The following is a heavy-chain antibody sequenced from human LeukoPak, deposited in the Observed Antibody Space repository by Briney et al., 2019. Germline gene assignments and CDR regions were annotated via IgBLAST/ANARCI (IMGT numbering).Heavy chain of an antibody. Sequence: ASVKVSCKASGYTFTSYGISWVRRAPGQGLEWMGWISTYNDNTNYAQKLQGRVTMTTDTSTSTAYMELRSLRSDDTAVYYCARGEGGAVAYYFDYWGQGTLVTVSS. CDR3: ARGEGGAVAYYFDY. CDR1: GYTFTSYG. CDR2: ISTYNDNT. D-gene: IGHD6-19*01. J-gene: IGHJ4*02. V-gene: IGHV1-18*01.